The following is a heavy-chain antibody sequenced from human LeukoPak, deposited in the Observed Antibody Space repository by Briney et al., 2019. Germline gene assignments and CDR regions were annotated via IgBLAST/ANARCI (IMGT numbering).Heavy chain of an antibody. D-gene: IGHD3-10*01. J-gene: IGHJ4*02. CDR1: GFTFSIYA. CDR3: ARVPYGSGTYTDY. CDR2: ITYDGSDK. Sequence: PGGSLRLSCAASGFTFSIYAMHWVRQAPGKGLEWVAVITYDGSDKYYATSMKGRFNISRDNSKNTVYLQMNSLRAEDTAVYYCARVPYGSGTYTDYWGRGTLVTVSS. V-gene: IGHV3-30-3*01.